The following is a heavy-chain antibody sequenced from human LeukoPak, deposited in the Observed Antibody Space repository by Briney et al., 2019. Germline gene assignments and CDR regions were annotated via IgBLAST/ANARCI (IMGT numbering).Heavy chain of an antibody. CDR2: INPDGSQK. CDR1: GFTFSGNW. CDR3: AKLLGTATTYDS. J-gene: IGHJ4*02. D-gene: IGHD5-24*01. V-gene: IGHV3-7*01. Sequence: GSLTLSCEASGFTFSGNWMSWVRQAPGKGLEWVASINPDGSQKLYVDSVKGRFTISRDNTKSSLYLQMNSLGAEDTAMYYCAKLLGTATTYDSWGQGTRVTVSS.